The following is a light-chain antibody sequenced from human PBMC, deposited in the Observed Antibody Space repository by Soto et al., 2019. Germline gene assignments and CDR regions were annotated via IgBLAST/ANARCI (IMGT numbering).Light chain of an antibody. Sequence: QSVLTQPASVSGSPGQSITISCTGTSSDVGSYNIVSWYQQHPGKAPKLMIYEGTKRPSGVSNRFSGSKSGNKASLTISGLQAEDEADYYCCSYAGSNTWVFGGGTKVTVL. CDR3: CSYAGSNTWV. CDR2: EGT. CDR1: SSDVGSYNI. J-gene: IGLJ3*02. V-gene: IGLV2-23*01.